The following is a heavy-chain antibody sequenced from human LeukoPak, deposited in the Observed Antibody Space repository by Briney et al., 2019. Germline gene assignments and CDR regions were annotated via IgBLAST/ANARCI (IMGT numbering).Heavy chain of an antibody. Sequence: GGSLRLSCAASGFTFSSYAMHWVRQAPGKGLEWVAVISYDGSNKYYADSVKGRFTISRDNSKNSLYLQMNSLRAEDTAVYYCARGEDYDFWSGYFDYWGQGTLVTVSS. J-gene: IGHJ4*02. V-gene: IGHV3-30-3*01. CDR1: GFTFSSYA. CDR3: ARGEDYDFWSGYFDY. CDR2: ISYDGSNK. D-gene: IGHD3-3*01.